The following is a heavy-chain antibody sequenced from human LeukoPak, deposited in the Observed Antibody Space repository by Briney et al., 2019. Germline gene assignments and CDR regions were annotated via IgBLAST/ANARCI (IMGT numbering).Heavy chain of an antibody. D-gene: IGHD3-9*01. CDR2: IYYSGST. CDR1: GVSISSGGYY. V-gene: IGHV4-31*03. CDR3: AGGNGYFDWLLSEGYFDY. J-gene: IGHJ4*02. Sequence: PSQTLSLTCTVSGVSISSGGYYWSWLRQHPGKGLEWIGYIYYSGSTYYNPSLKSRVTISVDTSKNQFSLKLSSVTAADTAVYYCAGGNGYFDWLLSEGYFDYWGQGTLVTVSS.